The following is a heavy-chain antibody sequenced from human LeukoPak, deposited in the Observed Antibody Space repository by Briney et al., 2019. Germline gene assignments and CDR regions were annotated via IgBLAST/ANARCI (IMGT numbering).Heavy chain of an antibody. J-gene: IGHJ6*02. V-gene: IGHV3-30*18. CDR2: ISYDGSNK. D-gene: IGHD3-10*01. CDR3: AKDDYYGSGSYFEYYYGMDV. Sequence: PGGSLRLSCAASGFTFSSYGMHWVRQAPGKGLEWVAVISYDGSNKYYADSVKGRFTISRDNSKNTLYLQMNSLRAEDTAVYYCAKDDYYGSGSYFEYYYGMDVWGQGTTVTVSS. CDR1: GFTFSSYG.